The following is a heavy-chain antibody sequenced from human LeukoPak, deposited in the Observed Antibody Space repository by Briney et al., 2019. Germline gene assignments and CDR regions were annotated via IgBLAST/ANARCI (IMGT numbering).Heavy chain of an antibody. V-gene: IGHV1-69*05. Sequence: ASVKVSCKASGGTFSSYAISWVRQPPGQGLEWMGGIIPIFGTANYAQKFQGRVTITTDESTSTAYMELSSLRSEDTAVYYCATYMLRDNWNVHTFDSWGQGTLVTVSS. CDR2: IIPIFGTA. J-gene: IGHJ4*02. D-gene: IGHD1-1*01. CDR3: ATYMLRDNWNVHTFDS. CDR1: GGTFSSYA.